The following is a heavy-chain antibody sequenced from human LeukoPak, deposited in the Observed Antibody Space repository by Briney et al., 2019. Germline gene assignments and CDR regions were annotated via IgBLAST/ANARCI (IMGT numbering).Heavy chain of an antibody. V-gene: IGHV1-69*04. CDR1: GGTFSSYA. D-gene: IGHD3-22*01. CDR2: IIPILGIA. J-gene: IGHJ4*02. CDR3: ARTPAYYYDSSGYPFDY. Sequence: ASVKVSCKASGGTFSSYAISWVRQAPGQGLEWMGRIIPILGIANYAQKFQGRVTITADKSTSTAYMELSSLRSEDTAVYYCARTPAYYYDSSGYPFDYWGQGTLVTVSS.